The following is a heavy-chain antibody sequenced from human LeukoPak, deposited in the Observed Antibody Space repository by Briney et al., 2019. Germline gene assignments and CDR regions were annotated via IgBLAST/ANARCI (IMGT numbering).Heavy chain of an antibody. V-gene: IGHV3-53*01. CDR1: GFTVSSNY. Sequence: PGGSLTLSCAASGFTVSSNYMSWVRQAPGKGLEWVSVIYSGGGTYYADSVKGRFTISRDNSKNTLYLQMNSLRAEDTAVYYCARMTASGGSCYSCYFDYWGHGTLVTVSS. J-gene: IGHJ4*01. D-gene: IGHD2-15*01. CDR2: IYSGGGT. CDR3: ARMTASGGSCYSCYFDY.